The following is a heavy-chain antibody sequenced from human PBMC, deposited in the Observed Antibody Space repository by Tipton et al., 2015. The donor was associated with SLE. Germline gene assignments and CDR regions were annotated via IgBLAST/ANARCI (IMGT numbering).Heavy chain of an antibody. J-gene: IGHJ6*03. V-gene: IGHV3-72*01. CDR3: ARGGSGSYLYYYYYMDV. CDR2: TRNKANSYTT. D-gene: IGHD1-26*01. Sequence: GSLRLSCAASGFTFSDHYMDWVRQAPGKGLEWVGRTRNKANSYTTEYAASVKGRFTISRDDSKNSLYLQMNSLKTEDTAVYYCARGGSGSYLYYYYYMDVWGKGTTVTVSS. CDR1: GFTFSDHY.